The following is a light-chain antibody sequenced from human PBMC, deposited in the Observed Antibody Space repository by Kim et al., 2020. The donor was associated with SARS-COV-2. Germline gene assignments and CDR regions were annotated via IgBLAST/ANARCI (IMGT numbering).Light chain of an antibody. CDR2: DFS. CDR1: SSNVVPYNY. V-gene: IGLV2-11*01. Sequence: PRQSLTTSCTGTSSNVVPYNYVSWYQQHPAKAPKLMIFDFSQRPSGVPDRFSGSKSGNTASLTISGLQAEDEAEYYCCSFAGYSYVFGIGTKVTVL. J-gene: IGLJ1*01. CDR3: CSFAGYSYV.